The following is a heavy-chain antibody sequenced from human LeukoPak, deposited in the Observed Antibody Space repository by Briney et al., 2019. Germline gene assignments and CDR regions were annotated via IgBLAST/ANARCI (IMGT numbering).Heavy chain of an antibody. Sequence: PGGSLRLSCAASGFTFSSYSMNWVHQAPGKGLEWVSSISSSSSYIYYADSVKGRFTISRDNAKNSLYLQMNSLRAEDTAVYYCAREGSGASLAYYFDYWGQGTLVTVSS. D-gene: IGHD6-19*01. V-gene: IGHV3-21*01. CDR1: GFTFSSYS. J-gene: IGHJ4*02. CDR3: AREGSGASLAYYFDY. CDR2: ISSSSSYI.